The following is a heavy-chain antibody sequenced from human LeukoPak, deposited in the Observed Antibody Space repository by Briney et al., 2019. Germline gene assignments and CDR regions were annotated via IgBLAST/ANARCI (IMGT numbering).Heavy chain of an antibody. D-gene: IGHD4-17*01. CDR1: GFTVSSNY. Sequence: GGSLRLSCAASGFTVSSNYTSWVRQAPGKGLEWVSVIYSGGSTYYADSVKGRFTISRDNSKNTLYLQMNSLRAEDTAVYYCAKVSSVTAYVGWFDPWGQGTLVTVSS. V-gene: IGHV3-53*01. CDR3: AKVSSVTAYVGWFDP. J-gene: IGHJ5*02. CDR2: IYSGGST.